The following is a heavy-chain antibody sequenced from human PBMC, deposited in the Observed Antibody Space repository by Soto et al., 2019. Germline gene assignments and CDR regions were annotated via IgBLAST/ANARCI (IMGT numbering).Heavy chain of an antibody. CDR2: INPDNGNT. CDR3: ARGIATGQLDH. Sequence: QVQLVQSGAEVKKPGASVKISCKASGYTFTRYTMNWVRQAPGQRLEWMGWINPDNGNTKSSQKFQDRVIITRDTSASTAYMDLSSLRSEDTAVYYGARGIATGQLDHWGQGTLVTVSS. D-gene: IGHD2-15*01. J-gene: IGHJ5*02. V-gene: IGHV1-3*01. CDR1: GYTFTRYT.